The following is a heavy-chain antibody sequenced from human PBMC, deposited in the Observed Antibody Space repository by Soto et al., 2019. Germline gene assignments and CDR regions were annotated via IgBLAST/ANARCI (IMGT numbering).Heavy chain of an antibody. D-gene: IGHD2-21*02. J-gene: IGHJ4*02. Sequence: GGSLRLSCTASGFNFGDYAMSWFRQAPGKGLELVGLIKKKTSGGTTEYAGSLRGRVGISRDDSKSIAYLQLNSLRTEDTAVYYCTRVHISQFDIVVVTSPPDYWGQGTLVTVSS. CDR1: GFNFGDYA. CDR3: TRVHISQFDIVVVTSPPDY. CDR2: IKKKTSGGTT. V-gene: IGHV3-49*03.